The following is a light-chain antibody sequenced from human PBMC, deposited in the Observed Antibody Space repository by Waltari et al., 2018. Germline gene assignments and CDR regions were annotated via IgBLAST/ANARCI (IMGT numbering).Light chain of an antibody. CDR3: QQDYSPPYS. CDR2: TAS. V-gene: IGKV1-27*01. CDR1: QCISKE. J-gene: IGKJ2*03. Sequence: DIQMTQSPSSLSASVGDRVIVTCRASQCISKELNWYQQKPGKAPTLLIYTASTLQTGVSSRFSCSGSGSDFSLTISSLQPEDVATYYCQQDYSPPYSFGQGTKVEIK.